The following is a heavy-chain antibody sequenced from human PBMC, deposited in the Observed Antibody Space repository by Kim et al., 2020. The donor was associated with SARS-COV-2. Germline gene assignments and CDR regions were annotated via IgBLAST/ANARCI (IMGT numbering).Heavy chain of an antibody. CDR2: ISYDGSNK. CDR3: AKDPVYYGSGSYRYYYYGMDV. V-gene: IGHV3-30*18. CDR1: GFTFSSYG. D-gene: IGHD3-10*01. Sequence: GGSLRLSCAASGFTFSSYGMHWVRQAPGKGLEWVAVISYDGSNKYYADSVKGRFTISRDNSKNTLYLQMNSLRAEDTAVYYCAKDPVYYGSGSYRYYYYGMDVWGQGTTVTVSS. J-gene: IGHJ6*02.